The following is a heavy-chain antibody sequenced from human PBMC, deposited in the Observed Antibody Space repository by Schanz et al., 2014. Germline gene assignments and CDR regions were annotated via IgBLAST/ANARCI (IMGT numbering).Heavy chain of an antibody. D-gene: IGHD2-2*01. CDR2: INPDSGGT. Sequence: QVQLVQSGAEVKQRGASVKILCKASGHMFTSDYIHWVRQAPGQGLEWMGWINPDSGGTDYAQKFQDRVTMTRDTSISTAYLDLVSLTSDDTAVYYCARGAPVIVVPGAISGQHGWFDPWGQGTLVTVSS. CDR1: GHMFTSDY. V-gene: IGHV1-2*02. J-gene: IGHJ5*02. CDR3: ARGAPVIVVPGAISGQHGWFDP.